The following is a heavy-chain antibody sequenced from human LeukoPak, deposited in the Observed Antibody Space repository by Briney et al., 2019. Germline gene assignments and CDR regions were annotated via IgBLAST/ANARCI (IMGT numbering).Heavy chain of an antibody. J-gene: IGHJ4*02. V-gene: IGHV4-34*01. CDR2: INHSGST. CDR1: GGSFSGYY. Sequence: SETLPLTCAVYGGSFSGYYWSWIRQPPGKGLEWIGEINHSGSTNYNPSLKSRVTISVDTSKNQFSLKLSSVTAADTAVYYCARRHYYDSSGSPFDYWGQGTLVSVSS. D-gene: IGHD3-22*01. CDR3: ARRHYYDSSGSPFDY.